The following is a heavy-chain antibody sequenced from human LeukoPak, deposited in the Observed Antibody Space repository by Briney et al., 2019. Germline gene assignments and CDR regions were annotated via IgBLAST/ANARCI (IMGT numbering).Heavy chain of an antibody. CDR2: ISAYNGNT. Sequence: ASVKASCKASGYTFTRYGVSWVRQAPGQGLEWMGWISAYNGNTNYAQKLQGRVTMTTDTSTSTAYMELRSLRSDDTAVYYCARDRPRECLRLTLDYWGQRTLVTVSS. V-gene: IGHV1-18*01. CDR1: GYTFTRYG. D-gene: IGHD5-12*01. J-gene: IGHJ4*02. CDR3: ARDRPRECLRLTLDY.